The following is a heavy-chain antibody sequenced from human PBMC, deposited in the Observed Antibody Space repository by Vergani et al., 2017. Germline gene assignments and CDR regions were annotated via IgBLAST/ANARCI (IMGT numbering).Heavy chain of an antibody. D-gene: IGHD4-23*01. J-gene: IGHJ6*02. CDR3: ARVRWLPPLPTSRNYYYYGMDV. Sequence: QVQLQQWGAGLLKPSETLSLTCAVYGGSFSGYYWSWIRQPPGKGLEWIGEINQSGSTNYNPSLKSRVTISVDTSKNQFSLKLSSVTAADTAVYYCARVRWLPPLPTSRNYYYYGMDVWGQGTTVTVSS. CDR2: INQSGST. CDR1: GGSFSGYY. V-gene: IGHV4-34*01.